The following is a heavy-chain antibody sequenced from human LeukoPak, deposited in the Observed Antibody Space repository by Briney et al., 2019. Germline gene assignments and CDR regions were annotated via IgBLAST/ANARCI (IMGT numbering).Heavy chain of an antibody. Sequence: GASVKVSCKASGYTFTGYYMHWVRQAPGQGLEWMGWINPNSGGTNYAQKFQGRVTMTRDTSISTAYMELSSLRSEDTAVYYCARTTAEGNNWFDPWGQGTLVTVSS. D-gene: IGHD2/OR15-2a*01. CDR2: INPNSGGT. CDR1: GYTFTGYY. J-gene: IGHJ5*02. V-gene: IGHV1-2*02. CDR3: ARTTAEGNNWFDP.